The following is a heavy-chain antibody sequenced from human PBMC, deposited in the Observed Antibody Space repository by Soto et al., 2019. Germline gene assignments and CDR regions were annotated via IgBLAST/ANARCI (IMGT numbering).Heavy chain of an antibody. CDR3: AKAYSSSWDRHDALDI. D-gene: IGHD6-13*01. CDR1: GFTFSSYA. V-gene: IGHV3-23*01. CDR2: ISGSGGST. J-gene: IGHJ3*02. Sequence: GGALRLPWAASGFTFSSYAMSGGRQAPGKGLEWVSAISGSGGSTYYADSVKGRFTISRDNSKNTLYLQMNSMRAEDTAVYYCAKAYSSSWDRHDALDIWAQRSIVTVSS.